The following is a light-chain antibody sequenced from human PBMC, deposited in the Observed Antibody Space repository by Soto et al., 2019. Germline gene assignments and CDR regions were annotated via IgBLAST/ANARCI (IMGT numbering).Light chain of an antibody. Sequence: QSALTQPPSVSGSPGQSVTISCTGPSSDVGGYNYVSWYQQHPGKAPKLMIYEVSNRPSGVSNRFSGSKSGNTASLTISGLQAEDEADYYCLSYTNTAARVFGTGTKLTVL. CDR2: EVS. CDR1: SSDVGGYNY. V-gene: IGLV2-14*01. CDR3: LSYTNTAARV. J-gene: IGLJ1*01.